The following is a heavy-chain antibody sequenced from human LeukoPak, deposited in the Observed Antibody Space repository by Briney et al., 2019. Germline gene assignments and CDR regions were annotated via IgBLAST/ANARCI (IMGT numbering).Heavy chain of an antibody. D-gene: IGHD2-15*01. V-gene: IGHV4-4*09. J-gene: IGHJ4*02. CDR2: IYTSGST. CDR1: GGSISSYY. CDR3: ARFRYSVSVKGFGY. Sequence: SETLSLTCTVSGGSISSYYWSWIRQPPGKGLEWIGYIYTSGSTNYNPSLKSRVTISVDTSKNQFSLKLSSVTAADTAVYYCARFRYSVSVKGFGYWGQGTLVTVSS.